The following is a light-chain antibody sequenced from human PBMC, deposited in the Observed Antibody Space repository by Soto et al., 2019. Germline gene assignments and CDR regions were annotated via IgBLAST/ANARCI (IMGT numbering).Light chain of an antibody. CDR1: QSVSSN. CDR3: QQYRSWPRT. Sequence: EIVMTQSPTILSVAPGERATLSCRASQSVSSNLAWYQQKPGQAPRLLIYGASTRATDMPGRFSGRGAGAEFTLTISSLQSEDFAVYYCQQYRSWPRTFGQGTKVDI. CDR2: GAS. J-gene: IGKJ1*01. V-gene: IGKV3-15*01.